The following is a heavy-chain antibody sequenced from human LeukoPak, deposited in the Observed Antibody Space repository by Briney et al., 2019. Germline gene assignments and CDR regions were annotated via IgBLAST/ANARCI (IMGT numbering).Heavy chain of an antibody. CDR3: AREAGATDY. CDR1: GYTFTYYY. J-gene: IGHJ4*02. CDR2: INHSDGST. Sequence: GASVTVSCKTSGYTFTYYYMHWVRQPPAQGLEWMGMINHSDGSTSYAQKFQGRVTMTRDTTTSTVYMKLSSLRSEDTAVYCSAREAGATDYWGQGTLVTVSS. D-gene: IGHD1-26*01. V-gene: IGHV1-46*01.